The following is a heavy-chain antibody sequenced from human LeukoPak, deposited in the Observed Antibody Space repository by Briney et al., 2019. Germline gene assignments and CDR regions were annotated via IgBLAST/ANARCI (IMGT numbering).Heavy chain of an antibody. D-gene: IGHD3-3*01. J-gene: IGHJ5*02. CDR3: ARDTIFGVVRRFGWFDP. CDR2: IIPIFGTA. V-gene: IGHV1-69*13. Sequence: SVKVSCKASGGTFSSYAISWVRRAPGQGLEWMGGIIPIFGTANYAQKFQGRVTITADESTSTAYMELSSLRSEDTAVYYCARDTIFGVVRRFGWFDPWGQGTLVTVSS. CDR1: GGTFSSYA.